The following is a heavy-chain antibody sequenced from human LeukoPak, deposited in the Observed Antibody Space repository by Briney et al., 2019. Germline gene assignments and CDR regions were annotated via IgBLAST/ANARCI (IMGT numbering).Heavy chain of an antibody. CDR2: IYYSGST. D-gene: IGHD2-21*02. J-gene: IGHJ4*02. V-gene: IGHV4-61*05. CDR3: ARSPGCGGDCTFFDY. Sequence: SETLSLTCTVSGGSISSSSYYWGWIRQPPGKGLEWIGYIYYSGSTNYSPSLKSRVTISVDTSKNQFSLKLSSVTAADTAVYYCARSPGCGGDCTFFDYWGQGTLVTVSS. CDR1: GGSISSSSYY.